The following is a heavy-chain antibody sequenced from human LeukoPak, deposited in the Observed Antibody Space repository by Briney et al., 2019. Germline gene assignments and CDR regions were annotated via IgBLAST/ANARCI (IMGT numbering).Heavy chain of an antibody. Sequence: SGTLSLTCAVSGGSISSSNWWSWVRQPPGKGLEWIGEIYHSGSTNYNPSLKSRVTISVDKSKNQFSLKLSSVTAADTAVYYCARADGGNFRAGAYYFDYWGQGTLVTVSS. CDR2: IYHSGST. D-gene: IGHD4-23*01. CDR3: ARADGGNFRAGAYYFDY. J-gene: IGHJ4*02. V-gene: IGHV4-4*02. CDR1: GGSISSSNW.